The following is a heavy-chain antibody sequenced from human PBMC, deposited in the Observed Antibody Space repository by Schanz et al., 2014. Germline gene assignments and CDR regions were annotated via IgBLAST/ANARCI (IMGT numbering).Heavy chain of an antibody. J-gene: IGHJ4*02. Sequence: EVELVESGGGLVEPGGSLRLSCATSGFSLDIFAVSWVRQAPGKGLEWVSAISASGGDTYYADSVKGRFTISRDNSKNTLYLQMNSLRAEDTAVYYCAKVRYSSGWRGDYFDEWGQGTLVTVAS. CDR3: AKVRYSSGWRGDYFDE. CDR1: GFSLDIFA. V-gene: IGHV3-23*04. CDR2: ISASGGDT. D-gene: IGHD6-25*01.